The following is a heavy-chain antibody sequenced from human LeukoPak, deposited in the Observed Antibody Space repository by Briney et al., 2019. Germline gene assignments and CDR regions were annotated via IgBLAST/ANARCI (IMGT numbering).Heavy chain of an antibody. CDR2: IYHSGST. CDR1: GYSISSGYY. J-gene: IGHJ4*02. D-gene: IGHD1-1*01. V-gene: IGHV4-38-2*02. Sequence: NPSETLFLTCTVSGYSISSGYYWGWIRQPPGKGLEWIGSIYHSGSTYYNPSLKSRVTISVDTSKNQFSLKLSSVTAADTAVYYCARGERRSGDYWGQGTLVTVSS. CDR3: ARGERRSGDY.